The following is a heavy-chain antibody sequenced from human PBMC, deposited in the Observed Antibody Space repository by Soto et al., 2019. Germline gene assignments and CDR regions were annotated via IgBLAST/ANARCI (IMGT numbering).Heavy chain of an antibody. CDR1: GFTFSRYA. Sequence: PGGSLRLSCVASGFTFSRYAMYWVRQAPGRGLEWVSSTNAGGGNTFYGDSVKDRFTISRDNSKNTLFLQMNNLRVEDTAVYYCADVISGPWGQGTLVTVSS. CDR2: TNAGGGNT. V-gene: IGHV3-23*01. J-gene: IGHJ5*02. CDR3: ADVISGP. D-gene: IGHD6-25*01.